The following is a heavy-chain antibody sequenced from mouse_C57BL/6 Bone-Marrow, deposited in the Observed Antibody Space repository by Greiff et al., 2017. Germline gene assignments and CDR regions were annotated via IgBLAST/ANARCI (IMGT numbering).Heavy chain of an antibody. CDR3: ARGDGSSPWFAY. Sequence: EVKVVESGGGLVQSGRSLRLSCATSGFTFSDFYMEWVRQAPGKGLEWIAASRNKANDYTTEYSASVKGRFIVSRDTSQSILYLQMNALRAEDTAIYYCARGDGSSPWFAYWGQGTLVTVSA. D-gene: IGHD1-1*01. CDR1: GFTFSDFY. J-gene: IGHJ3*01. CDR2: SRNKANDYTT. V-gene: IGHV7-1*01.